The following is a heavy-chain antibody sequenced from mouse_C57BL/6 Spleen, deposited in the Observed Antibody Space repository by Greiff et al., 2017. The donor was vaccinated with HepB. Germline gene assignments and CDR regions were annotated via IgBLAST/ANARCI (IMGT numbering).Heavy chain of an antibody. J-gene: IGHJ3*01. CDR2: ISYDGSN. D-gene: IGHD2-3*01. CDR3: ARDEGYEGWFAY. Sequence: EVKLQESGPGLVKPSQSLSLTCSVTGYSITSGYYWNWIRQFPGNKLEWMGYISYDGSNNYNPSLKNRIPITRDTSKNQFFLKLNSVTTEDTATYYCARDEGYEGWFAYWGQGTLVTVSA. V-gene: IGHV3-6*01. CDR1: GYSITSGYY.